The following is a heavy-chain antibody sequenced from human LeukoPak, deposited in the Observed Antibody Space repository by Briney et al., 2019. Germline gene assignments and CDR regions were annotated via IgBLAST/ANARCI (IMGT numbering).Heavy chain of an antibody. CDR3: ARERWFDI. J-gene: IGHJ3*02. D-gene: IGHD4-23*01. CDR2: IYYLGRT. CDR1: SGSINNFY. Sequence: SETLSLTCTVSSGSINNFYWSWIRQPPGRGLEWIGYIYYLGRTNYNPSFKSRVTISVDTSKNQSSLKLSSVTAADTAVYYCARERWFDIWGQGTMVTVSS. V-gene: IGHV4-59*01.